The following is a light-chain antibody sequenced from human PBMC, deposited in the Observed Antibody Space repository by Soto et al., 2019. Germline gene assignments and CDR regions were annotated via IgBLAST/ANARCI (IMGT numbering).Light chain of an antibody. CDR1: KIGSKI. CDR2: DAT. V-gene: IGLV3-21*02. Sequence: SYELTQPPSVSVGPGQKAKSTCGGDKIGSKIVHWYKQRPGHAPVAVVFDATDRPSGIPDRISASRSVDTATLTISRVDAGDEADYYCQVWASTAEFFVFGSGTKVTVL. CDR3: QVWASTAEFFV. J-gene: IGLJ1*01.